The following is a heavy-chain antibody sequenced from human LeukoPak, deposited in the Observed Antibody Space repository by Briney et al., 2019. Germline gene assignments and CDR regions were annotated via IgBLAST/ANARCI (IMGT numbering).Heavy chain of an antibody. CDR1: GFTFSRYW. Sequence: GESLRLSCAASGFTFSRYWMSWVRQAPGKGLEWVASINQDESAKFYVDSVKGRFTISRDNSKNTLYLLMNSLRTEDTAVYFCAREQWLDYWGQGTLVTVSS. CDR2: INQDESAK. D-gene: IGHD6-19*01. V-gene: IGHV3-7*01. CDR3: AREQWLDY. J-gene: IGHJ4*02.